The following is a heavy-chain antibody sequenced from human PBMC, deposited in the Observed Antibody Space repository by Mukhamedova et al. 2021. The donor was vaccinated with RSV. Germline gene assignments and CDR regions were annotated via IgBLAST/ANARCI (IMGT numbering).Heavy chain of an antibody. CDR3: ARETITMVRGVISPWFDT. J-gene: IGHJ5*02. Sequence: GLEWVAVISYDGSNKYYADSVKGRFTISRDNSKNTLYLQMNSLRAEDTAVYYCARETITMVRGVISPWFDTGGQGTLVTVSS. D-gene: IGHD3-10*01. CDR2: ISYDGSNK. V-gene: IGHV3-30*04.